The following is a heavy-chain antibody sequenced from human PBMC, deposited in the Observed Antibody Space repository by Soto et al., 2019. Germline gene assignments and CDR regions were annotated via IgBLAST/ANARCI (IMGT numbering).Heavy chain of an antibody. D-gene: IGHD3-22*01. J-gene: IGHJ4*02. V-gene: IGHV3-33*01. CDR1: GFTFSSYG. CDR2: IWYDGSNK. Sequence: VGSLRLFCAASGFTFSSYGMHWVRQAPGKGLEWVAVIWYDGSNKYYADSVKGRFTISRDNSKNTLYLQMSSLRAEDTAVYYCARDFWYDSSGYYPTFYFDYWGQGTLVTVS. CDR3: ARDFWYDSSGYYPTFYFDY.